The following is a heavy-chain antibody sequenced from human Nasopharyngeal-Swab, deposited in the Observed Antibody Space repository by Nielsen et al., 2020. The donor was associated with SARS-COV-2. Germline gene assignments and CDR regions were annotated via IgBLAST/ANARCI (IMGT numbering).Heavy chain of an antibody. CDR1: GFTFSSYW. V-gene: IGHV3-7*04. D-gene: IGHD3-22*01. J-gene: IGHJ5*02. CDR3: ARDHLNPLYYYDSSGGYLS. Sequence: GESLKISCAASGFTFSSYWMTWVRQAPVKVLEWVANIKQAGGEKYYVYSVKGRFTISRDNAKNSLFLQMNSLRAEDTAVYYCARDHLNPLYYYDSSGGYLSWGQGTLVTVSS. CDR2: IKQAGGEK.